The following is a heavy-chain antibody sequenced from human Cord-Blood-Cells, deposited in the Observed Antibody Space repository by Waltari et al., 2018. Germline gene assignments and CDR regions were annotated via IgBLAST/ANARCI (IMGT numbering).Heavy chain of an antibody. CDR3: ARVDSSGYYYFAFDI. CDR1: GGSISSRSYY. J-gene: IGHJ3*02. D-gene: IGHD3-22*01. CDR2: IYYSGST. Sequence: QLQLQESGPGLVKPSETLYLTCTVSGGSISSRSYYWGWLRQPPGKGLEWIGSIYYSGSTYYNPSLKSRVTISVDTSKNQFSLKLSSVTAADTAVYYCARVDSSGYYYFAFDIWGQGTMVTVSS. V-gene: IGHV4-39*01.